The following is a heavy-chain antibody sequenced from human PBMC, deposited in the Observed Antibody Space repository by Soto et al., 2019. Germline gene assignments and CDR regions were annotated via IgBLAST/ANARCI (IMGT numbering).Heavy chain of an antibody. J-gene: IGHJ4*02. CDR2: ISGSGGST. CDR3: AKPPFDIVLMVYASYFDY. CDR1: GFTFSSYA. D-gene: IGHD2-8*01. Sequence: GGSLRLSCAASGFTFSSYAMSWVRQAPGKGLEWVSAISGSGGSTYYADSVKGRFTISRDNSKNTLYLQMNSLRAEDTAVYYCAKPPFDIVLMVYASYFDYWGQGTLVTVSS. V-gene: IGHV3-23*01.